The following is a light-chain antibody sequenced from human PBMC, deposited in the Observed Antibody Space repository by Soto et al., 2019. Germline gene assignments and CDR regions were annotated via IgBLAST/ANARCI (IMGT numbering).Light chain of an antibody. CDR2: KAS. J-gene: IGKJ4*01. CDR3: QQYNTYPLT. Sequence: DIQMTQSPSTLSASVGDRVTITCRASQGISTWLAWYQQEPGKAPKLLIYKASSLEGGVPSRFSGSGSGTEFNITVSSLQPDDFATYYCQQYNTYPLTLGGGTTVEIK. CDR1: QGISTW. V-gene: IGKV1-5*03.